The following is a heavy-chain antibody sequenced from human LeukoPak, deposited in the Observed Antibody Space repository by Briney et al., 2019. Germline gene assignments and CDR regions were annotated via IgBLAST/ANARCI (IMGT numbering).Heavy chain of an antibody. CDR3: ARFTPMVRGVNSYYFDY. V-gene: IGHV4-59*08. D-gene: IGHD3-10*01. CDR2: IYYSGST. J-gene: IGHJ4*02. Sequence: PSETLSLTCTVSGGSISSYYWSWIRQPPGKGLEWIGYIYYSGSTNYNPSLKSRVTISVDTSKNQFSLKLSSVTAAGTAVYYCARFTPMVRGVNSYYFDYWGQGTLVTVSS. CDR1: GGSISSYY.